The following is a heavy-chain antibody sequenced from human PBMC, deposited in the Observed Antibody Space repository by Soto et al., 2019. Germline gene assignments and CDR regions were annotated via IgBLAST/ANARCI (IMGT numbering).Heavy chain of an antibody. CDR1: GFTFSSYG. CDR2: ISYDGSNK. V-gene: IGHV3-30*18. D-gene: IGHD4-4*01. CDR3: GKELTYSHYRTQVEY. J-gene: IGHJ4*02. Sequence: GGSLRLSCAASGFTFSSYGMHWVRQAPGKGLEWVAVISYDGSNKYYADSVKGRFTISRDNSKNTLYLQMNSLRAEDTAVYYCGKELTYSHYRTQVEYWGQGTLVTVSS.